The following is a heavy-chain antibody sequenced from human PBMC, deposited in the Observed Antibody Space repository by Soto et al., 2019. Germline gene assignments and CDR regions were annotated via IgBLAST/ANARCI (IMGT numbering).Heavy chain of an antibody. CDR1: GFTFSSYW. CDR2: INSDGSST. J-gene: IGHJ6*02. CDR3: ARALQGYCSGGTCYSVLTYYYYGMDV. D-gene: IGHD2-15*01. Sequence: PGGSLRLSCAASGFTFSSYWMHWVRQAPGKGLVWVSRINSDGSSTSYADSVKGRFTISRDNAKNTLYLQMNSLRAEDTAVYYCARALQGYCSGGTCYSVLTYYYYGMDVSGQGTTVTVS. V-gene: IGHV3-74*01.